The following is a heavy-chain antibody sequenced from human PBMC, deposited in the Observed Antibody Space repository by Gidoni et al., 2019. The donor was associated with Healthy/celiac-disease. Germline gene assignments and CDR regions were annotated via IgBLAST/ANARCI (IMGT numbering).Heavy chain of an antibody. Sequence: PGLVKPSETLSLTCTVSGGSISSYYWSWIRQPPGKGLEWIGYIYYSGSTNYNPSLKSRVTISVDTSKNQFSLKLSSVTAADTAVYYCARGSYDSSDPLGYWGQGTLVTVSS. CDR1: GGSISSYY. J-gene: IGHJ4*02. V-gene: IGHV4-59*01. D-gene: IGHD3-22*01. CDR3: ARGSYDSSDPLGY. CDR2: IYYSGST.